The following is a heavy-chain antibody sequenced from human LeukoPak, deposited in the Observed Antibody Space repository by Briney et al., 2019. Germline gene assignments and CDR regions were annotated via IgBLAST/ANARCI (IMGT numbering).Heavy chain of an antibody. CDR3: AKTYGHFDD. CDR2: INSDGSST. D-gene: IGHD4-17*01. CDR1: GFTFSSYW. Sequence: PGGSLRLSCAASGFTFSSYWMHWVRQAPGKGLVWVSRINSDGSSTSYADSVKGRFTISRDNAKNSLYLQMTSLRVEDTAVYYCAKTYGHFDDWGQGTLVTVSS. V-gene: IGHV3-74*01. J-gene: IGHJ4*02.